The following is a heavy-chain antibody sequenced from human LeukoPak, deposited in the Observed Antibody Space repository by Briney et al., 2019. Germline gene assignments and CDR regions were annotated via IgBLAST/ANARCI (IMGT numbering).Heavy chain of an antibody. CDR2: IIQDGSAK. J-gene: IGHJ4*02. CDR1: GFTFSNYR. CDR3: ARVTSYYYNTSGDYYFDY. Sequence: GGSLRLPCVASGFTFSNYRMSWVRQAPGKGLVWVANIIQDGSAKNYVDSVKGRFTISRDNAKNSLYLQMNSLRAEDTAVYYCARVTSYYYNTSGDYYFDYWGQGTLVTVSS. D-gene: IGHD3-22*01. V-gene: IGHV3-7*04.